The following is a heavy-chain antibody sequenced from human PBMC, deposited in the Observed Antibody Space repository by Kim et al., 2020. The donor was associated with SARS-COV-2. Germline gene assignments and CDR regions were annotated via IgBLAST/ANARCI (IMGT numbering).Heavy chain of an antibody. J-gene: IGHJ5*02. CDR3: ARGREIWFGDQSWFDP. CDR2: MNPNSGNT. CDR1: GYTFTSYD. Sequence: ASVKVSCKASGYTFTSYDINWVRQATGQGLEWMGWMNPNSGNTGYAQKFQGRVTMTRNTSISTAYMELSSLRSEDTAVYYCARGREIWFGDQSWFDPWGQGTLVTVSS. V-gene: IGHV1-8*01. D-gene: IGHD3-10*01.